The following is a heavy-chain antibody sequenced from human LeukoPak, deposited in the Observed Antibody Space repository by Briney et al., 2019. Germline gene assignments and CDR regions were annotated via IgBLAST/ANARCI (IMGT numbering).Heavy chain of an antibody. V-gene: IGHV3-23*01. J-gene: IGHJ4*02. CDR2: ISASGGST. CDR3: AKDRGY. CDR1: GFTFSSFP. Sequence: GGSLGLSCAASGFTFSSFPMTGVRQAPGKGLEWVSAISASGGSTNYADSVKGRFTISRDNSKNTLYPQMNSLRAEDTAVYYCAKDRGYWGQGTLVTVSS.